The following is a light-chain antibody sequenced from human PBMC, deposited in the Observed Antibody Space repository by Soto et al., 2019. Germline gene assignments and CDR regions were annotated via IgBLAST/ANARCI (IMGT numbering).Light chain of an antibody. Sequence: DIQMTQSPSTLSASVGARVPITCRASQSISSWLAWYQQKPGKAPKLLIYKASSLESGVPSRFSGSGSGTEFTLTISSLQPDEFATYYCQQYNSYSRTVGQGTKVDIK. CDR1: QSISSW. J-gene: IGKJ1*01. CDR3: QQYNSYSRT. V-gene: IGKV1-5*03. CDR2: KAS.